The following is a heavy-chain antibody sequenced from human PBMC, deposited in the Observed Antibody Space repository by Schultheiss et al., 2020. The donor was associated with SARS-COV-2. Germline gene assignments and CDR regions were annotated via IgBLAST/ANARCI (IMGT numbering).Heavy chain of an antibody. CDR2: INHSGST. CDR1: GGSFSGYY. CDR3: ARAPVDTATYAFDI. D-gene: IGHD5-18*01. V-gene: IGHV4-34*01. Sequence: SETLSLTCAVYGGSFSGYYWSWIRQPPGKGLEWIGEINHSGSTNYNPSLKSRVTISVDTSKNQFSLKLSSVTAADTAVYYCARAPVDTATYAFDIWGQGTMVTVSS. J-gene: IGHJ3*02.